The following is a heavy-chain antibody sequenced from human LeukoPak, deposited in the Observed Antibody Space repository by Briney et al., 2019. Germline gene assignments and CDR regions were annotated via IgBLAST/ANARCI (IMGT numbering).Heavy chain of an antibody. Sequence: PGGSLRLSCAASGFIFSDYYMSWIRQAPGKGLEWVSYISSSGSTIYYADSVKGRFTISRDNAKNSLYLQMNSLRAEDTAVYYCARRAYYYDSSGPHFDYWGQGTLVTVSS. CDR1: GFIFSDYY. CDR3: ARRAYYYDSSGPHFDY. D-gene: IGHD3-22*01. J-gene: IGHJ4*02. V-gene: IGHV3-11*01. CDR2: ISSSGSTI.